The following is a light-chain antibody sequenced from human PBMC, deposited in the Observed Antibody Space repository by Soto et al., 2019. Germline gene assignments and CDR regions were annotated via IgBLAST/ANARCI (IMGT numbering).Light chain of an antibody. CDR1: SSNIGKNT. Sequence: QSVLTQPPSASGTPGQRVIVSCPGSSSNIGKNTVNWYQQLPGTAPKLLIYTNDQRPSGVPDRFSGSKSGTSASLAISGLQSEDEADYYCAAWDDSLNAFYVFGTGTKVTVL. V-gene: IGLV1-44*01. CDR3: AAWDDSLNAFYV. CDR2: TND. J-gene: IGLJ1*01.